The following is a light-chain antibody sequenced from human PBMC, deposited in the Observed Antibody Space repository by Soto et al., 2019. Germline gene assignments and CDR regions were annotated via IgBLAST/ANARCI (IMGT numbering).Light chain of an antibody. Sequence: EIVLTQSPGTLSLSPGERATLSCRASQSVSSNYLTWYQQKPGQAPRLLIHGASSRATGIPERFSGSGSGTDFTLTISRLEPEDFAVYYCQQYGSSPFTFGPGTKVDIK. J-gene: IGKJ3*01. CDR3: QQYGSSPFT. CDR1: QSVSSNY. V-gene: IGKV3-20*01. CDR2: GAS.